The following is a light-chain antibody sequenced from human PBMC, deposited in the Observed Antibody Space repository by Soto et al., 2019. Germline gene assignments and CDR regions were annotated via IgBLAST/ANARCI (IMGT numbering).Light chain of an antibody. CDR3: MQGTLWPYT. V-gene: IGKV2-30*01. CDR2: KVS. CDR1: QSLVYVNGDTY. Sequence: DVVMTQYPLSLPVTLGQPASISCRSSQSLVYVNGDTYLDWFQHRPGQSPRRLIYKVSNRDSGDPEKFSGSGSGPDYTRKNSSVESEDVGVYYCMQGTLWPYTFGQGTKL. J-gene: IGKJ2*01.